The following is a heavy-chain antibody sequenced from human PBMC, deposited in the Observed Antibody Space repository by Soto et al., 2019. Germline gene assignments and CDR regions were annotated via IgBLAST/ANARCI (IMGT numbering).Heavy chain of an antibody. Sequence: QVQLQESGPGLVKPSQTLSLTCTVSGGSINSGGYYWSWIRQHPGKGLEWIGYIYYSGSPYYNPSLKSRVTISVDTSKNQFSLTLSSVTAADTAVYYCASSCSGDSCYWGEGDYWGQGTLVTVSS. CDR3: ASSCSGDSCYWGEGDY. CDR2: IYYSGSP. V-gene: IGHV4-31*03. D-gene: IGHD2-15*01. J-gene: IGHJ4*02. CDR1: GGSINSGGYY.